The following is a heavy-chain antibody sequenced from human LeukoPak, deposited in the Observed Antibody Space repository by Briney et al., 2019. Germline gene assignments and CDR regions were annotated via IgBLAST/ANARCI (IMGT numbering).Heavy chain of an antibody. CDR3: AREITTDGMGNFDQ. J-gene: IGHJ4*02. CDR2: IYYSGSA. V-gene: IGHV4-31*03. CDR1: GGSISSSGHY. Sequence: PSETLSLTCTVSGGSISSSGHYWTWIRQHPGKGLEWIGCIYYSGSAYYNPFLNIRVAISVDTSKNQYSLELSAVTAADTAVYYCAREITTDGMGNFDQGGRGTLVSV. D-gene: IGHD1/OR15-1a*01.